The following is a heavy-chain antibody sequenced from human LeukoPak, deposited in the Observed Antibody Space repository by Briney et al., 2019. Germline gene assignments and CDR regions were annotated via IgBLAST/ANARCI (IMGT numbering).Heavy chain of an antibody. V-gene: IGHV4-30-4*08. CDR2: IYYSGST. CDR1: GGSISSGDYY. Sequence: SQTLSLTCTVSGGSISSGDYYWSWIRQPPGKGLEWIGYIYYSGSTYYNPSLKSRVTISVDTSKNQFSLKLSSVTAADTAVYYCARLVYDFWSGDYYNWFDPWGQGTLVTVSS. J-gene: IGHJ5*02. D-gene: IGHD3-3*01. CDR3: ARLVYDFWSGDYYNWFDP.